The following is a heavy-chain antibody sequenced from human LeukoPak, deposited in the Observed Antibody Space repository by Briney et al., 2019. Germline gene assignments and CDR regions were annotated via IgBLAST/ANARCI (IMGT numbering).Heavy chain of an antibody. D-gene: IGHD5-12*01. J-gene: IGHJ4*02. CDR1: GGSISGYF. Sequence: PSETLSLTCTVSGGSISGYFWSWIRQPPGKRLEWLGYVYSDETTNYSPSLRSRITISIDTSKNQFSLNLRSVTAADTAVYYCARNGIHGYSGLDFWGQGTLVTVSS. V-gene: IGHV4-59*08. CDR2: VYSDETT. CDR3: ARNGIHGYSGLDF.